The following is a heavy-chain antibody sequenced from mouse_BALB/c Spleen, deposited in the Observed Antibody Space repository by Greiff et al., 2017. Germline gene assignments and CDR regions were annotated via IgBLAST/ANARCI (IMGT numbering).Heavy chain of an antibody. CDR2: ISSGGSYT. CDR3: ARHYYGSTPYYYAMDY. V-gene: IGHV5-6*02. D-gene: IGHD1-1*01. J-gene: IGHJ4*01. CDR1: GFTFSSYG. Sequence: DVMLVESGGDLVKPGGSLKLSCAASGFTFSSYGMSWVRQTPDKRLEWVATISSGGSYTYYPDSVKGRFTISRDNAKNTLYLQMSSLKSEDTAMYYCARHYYGSTPYYYAMDYWGQGTSVTVSS.